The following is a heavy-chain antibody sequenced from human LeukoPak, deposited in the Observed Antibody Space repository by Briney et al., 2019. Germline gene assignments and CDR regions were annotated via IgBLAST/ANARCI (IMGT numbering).Heavy chain of an antibody. CDR2: IKQDGSEK. CDR3: ASGLELDY. J-gene: IGHJ4*02. V-gene: IGHV3-7*03. Sequence: GGSLRLSCAASGFTFRSYWMRWVRQAPGKGLEWVANIKQDGSEKNYVDSVKGRFTISRDNAKNSLYLQMNSRRAEDTAVYYCASGLELDYWGQGTLVTVSS. CDR1: GFTFRSYW.